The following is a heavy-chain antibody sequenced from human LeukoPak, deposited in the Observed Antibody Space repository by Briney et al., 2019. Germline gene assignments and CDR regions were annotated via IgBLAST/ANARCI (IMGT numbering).Heavy chain of an antibody. V-gene: IGHV3-53*01. D-gene: IGHD3-10*01. Sequence: GGSLRLSCAASGFTVSSNYMSWVRQPPRKGLEWVSVIYSGGSTYYADSVKDRFTISRDNSTNTLYLQMNSLRAEDTAVYYCAKGGMSTIVRGVIGYMDVWGKGTTVTISS. J-gene: IGHJ6*03. CDR2: IYSGGST. CDR1: GFTVSSNY. CDR3: AKGGMSTIVRGVIGYMDV.